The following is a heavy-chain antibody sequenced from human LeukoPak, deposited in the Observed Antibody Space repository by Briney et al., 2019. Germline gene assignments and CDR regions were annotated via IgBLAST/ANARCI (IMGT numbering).Heavy chain of an antibody. V-gene: IGHV3-48*03. J-gene: IGHJ6*02. CDR2: ISSSGSTI. D-gene: IGHD3-22*01. Sequence: GGSLRLSCAASGFTFDDYGMSWVRQAPGKGLEWVSYISSSGSTIYYADSVKGRFTISRDNAKNSLYLQMNSLRAEDTAVYYCAREPYYYDSSGSNYYYYGMDVWGQGTTVTVSS. CDR1: GFTFDDYG. CDR3: AREPYYYDSSGSNYYYYGMDV.